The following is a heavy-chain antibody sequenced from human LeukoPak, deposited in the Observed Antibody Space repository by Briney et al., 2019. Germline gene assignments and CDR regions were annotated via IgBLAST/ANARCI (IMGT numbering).Heavy chain of an antibody. Sequence: PGGSLRLSXAASGFTFRSFWIHWVRQAPGKGLVWVGRINNDGTDTIYADSVKGRFTVSRDNAKNTLYLQMNSLRVEDTAVYFCARGGFSHGFDVWGQGTVVTVSS. CDR2: INNDGTDT. D-gene: IGHD5-12*01. CDR1: GFTFRSFW. CDR3: ARGGFSHGFDV. J-gene: IGHJ3*01. V-gene: IGHV3-74*01.